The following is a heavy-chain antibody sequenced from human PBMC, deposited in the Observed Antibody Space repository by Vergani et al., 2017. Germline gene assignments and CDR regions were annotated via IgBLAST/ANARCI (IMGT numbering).Heavy chain of an antibody. J-gene: IGHJ3*02. CDR2: ISGSGGST. D-gene: IGHD3-22*01. V-gene: IGHV3-23*01. CDR1: GFTFSSYA. CDR3: AREKYYYDSSGYYPDDAFDI. Sequence: EVQLLESGGGLVQPGGSLRLSCAASGFTFSSYAMSWVRQAPGKGLEWVSAISGSGGSTYYADSVKGRFTISRDNAKNSLYLQMNSLRAEDTAVYYCAREKYYYDSSGYYPDDAFDIWGQGTMVTVSS.